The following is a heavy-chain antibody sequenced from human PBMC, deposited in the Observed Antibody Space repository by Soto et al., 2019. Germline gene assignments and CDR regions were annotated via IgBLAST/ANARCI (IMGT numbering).Heavy chain of an antibody. Sequence: EVQLLESGGGLVQPGGSLRLSCAASGFTFSSYAMSWVRQAPGKGLESVSHIINSGDYTYYADSVRGRFTISRDNSKKTLYLQMNSLRAEDTAIYYCAKFQGFCSGGSCYYFDYWGQGTLVTVSS. J-gene: IGHJ4*02. CDR1: GFTFSSYA. D-gene: IGHD2-15*01. CDR3: AKFQGFCSGGSCYYFDY. V-gene: IGHV3-23*01. CDR2: IINSGDYT.